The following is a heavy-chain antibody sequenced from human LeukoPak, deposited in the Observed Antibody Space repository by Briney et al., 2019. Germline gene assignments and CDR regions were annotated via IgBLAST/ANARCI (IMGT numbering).Heavy chain of an antibody. D-gene: IGHD4-17*01. CDR1: GFTFSSHY. CDR2: ISSSGSST. J-gene: IGHJ6*02. Sequence: GRSLRLSCAASGFTFSSHYMNWVRQAPGKGLEWVSSISSSGSSTYYADSVRGRFTISRDNAKNSLYLQMNSRRAEDTALYYCARDLPTVTFYFYYGMDIWGQGTTVTVSS. CDR3: ARDLPTVTFYFYYGMDI. V-gene: IGHV3-21*01.